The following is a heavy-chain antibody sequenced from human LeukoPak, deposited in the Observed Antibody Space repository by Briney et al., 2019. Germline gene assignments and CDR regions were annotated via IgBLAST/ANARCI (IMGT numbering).Heavy chain of an antibody. CDR2: INSDGSST. D-gene: IGHD1-26*01. J-gene: IGHJ4*02. CDR1: GFTFSSYW. Sequence: PGGSLRHSCAASGFTFSSYWMHWVRHAPGKGLVWVSRINSDGSSTSYADSVKGRFTISRDNAKNTLYLQMNSLRAEDTAVYYCARAEFEGATKGGYYFDYWGQGTLVTVSS. V-gene: IGHV3-74*01. CDR3: ARAEFEGATKGGYYFDY.